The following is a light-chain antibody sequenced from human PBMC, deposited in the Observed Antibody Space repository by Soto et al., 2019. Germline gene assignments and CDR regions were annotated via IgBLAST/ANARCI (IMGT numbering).Light chain of an antibody. Sequence: EIVLSQSPGTLSLSPGERATLSCRASQSVSSSYLAWYQQKPGQAPRLLIYGASSRATGIPDRFSGSGSGTAFTLTISRLEPDDFAVYYCQRYGSSPFTFGPGTKVYIK. J-gene: IGKJ3*01. CDR1: QSVSSSY. CDR3: QRYGSSPFT. V-gene: IGKV3-20*01. CDR2: GAS.